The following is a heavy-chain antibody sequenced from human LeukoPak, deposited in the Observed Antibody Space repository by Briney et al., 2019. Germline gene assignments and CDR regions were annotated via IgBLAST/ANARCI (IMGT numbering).Heavy chain of an antibody. J-gene: IGHJ4*02. Sequence: SETLSLTCTVSGGSISSYYWSWIRQPPGKGLEWIGSIYYSGSTYYNPSLKSRVTISVDTSKNQFSLKLSSVTAADTAVYYCAGSGSYLYYFDYWGQGTLVTVSS. CDR3: AGSGSYLYYFDY. CDR1: GGSISSYY. V-gene: IGHV4-59*05. CDR2: IYYSGST. D-gene: IGHD1-26*01.